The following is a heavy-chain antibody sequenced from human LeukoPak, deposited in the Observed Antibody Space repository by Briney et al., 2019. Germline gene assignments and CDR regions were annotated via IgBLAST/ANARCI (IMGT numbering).Heavy chain of an antibody. D-gene: IGHD5-18*01. V-gene: IGHV1-2*02. Sequence: ASVKVSCKASGYSFTGYYMHWVRHAPGQGLERMAWINPKSGGTNCAQKFQGRVTMTRDTSISTAYMELSRLRSDDTAVYYCARSGMVTDFDYWGQGTLVTVSS. J-gene: IGHJ4*02. CDR1: GYSFTGYY. CDR2: INPKSGGT. CDR3: ARSGMVTDFDY.